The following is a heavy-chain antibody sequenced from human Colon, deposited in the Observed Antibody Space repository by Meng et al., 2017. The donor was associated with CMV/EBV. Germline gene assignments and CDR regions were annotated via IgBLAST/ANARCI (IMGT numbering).Heavy chain of an antibody. CDR2: ITYGGTYM. D-gene: IGHD1-1*01. Sequence: GESLKISCTTSGFAFSNFGMNWVRQAPGKGLEWVSSITYGGTYMTYSDSVQGRFTISRDNAMNSLYLQMNSLRAEDMALYYCARQSSNSAYDSWGQGTLVTVSS. J-gene: IGHJ5*01. V-gene: IGHV3-21*06. CDR1: GFAFSNFG. CDR3: ARQSSNSAYDS.